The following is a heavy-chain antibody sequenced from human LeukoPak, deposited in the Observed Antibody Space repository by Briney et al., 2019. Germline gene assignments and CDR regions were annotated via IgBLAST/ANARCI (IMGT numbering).Heavy chain of an antibody. CDR1: GGSISSGGYY. J-gene: IGHJ4*02. V-gene: IGHV4-31*03. CDR2: IYYSGST. CDR3: AREEAMAFDY. Sequence: SETLSLTCTVSGGSISSGGYYWSWIRQHPGKGLEWIGYIYYSGSTYYNPSLKSRVTISVDTSKNQFSLKLSSVTAADTAVYYCAREEAMAFDYWGQGTLVTVSS. D-gene: IGHD5-18*01.